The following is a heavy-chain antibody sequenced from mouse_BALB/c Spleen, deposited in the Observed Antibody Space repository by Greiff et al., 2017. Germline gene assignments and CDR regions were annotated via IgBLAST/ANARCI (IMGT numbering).Heavy chain of an antibody. CDR2: IWAGGST. J-gene: IGHJ3*01. V-gene: IGHV2-9*02. CDR1: GFSLTSYG. Sequence: VNVVESGPGLVAPSQSLSITCTVSGFSLTSYGVHWVRQPPGKGLEWLGVIWAGGSTNYNSALMSRLSISKDNSKSQVFLKMNSLQTDDTAMYYCARDNYDYDWFAYWGQGTLVTVSA. D-gene: IGHD2-4*01. CDR3: ARDNYDYDWFAY.